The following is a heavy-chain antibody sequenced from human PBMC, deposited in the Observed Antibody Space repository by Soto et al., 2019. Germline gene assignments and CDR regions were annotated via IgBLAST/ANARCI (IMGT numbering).Heavy chain of an antibody. J-gene: IGHJ4*02. D-gene: IGHD2-21*02. CDR3: ARAVFPATAPFDY. CDR1: GGSISNYY. CDR2: IYYSGST. V-gene: IGHV4-59*01. Sequence: QVQLQESGPRLVKPSETLSLTCIVSGGSISNYYWSWIRQPPGKGLEWIGYIYYSGSTNYNPSLPRRVTISVDTSKNQFSLKLSSVTAADTAVYYCARAVFPATAPFDYWGQGTLVTVSS.